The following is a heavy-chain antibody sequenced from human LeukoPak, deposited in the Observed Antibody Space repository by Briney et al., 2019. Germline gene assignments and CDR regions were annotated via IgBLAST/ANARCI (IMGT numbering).Heavy chain of an antibody. CDR3: ARGSPFHLSY. J-gene: IGHJ4*02. Sequence: PSETLSLTCTVSGGSVSSTTYYWSWIRQPPGKGLEWIASINHSGSTNYNPSLKSRVTISVDTSKNQFSLKLSSVTAADTAVYYCARGSPFHLSYWGQGTLVTVSS. CDR2: INHSGST. V-gene: IGHV4-39*07. CDR1: GGSVSSTTYY.